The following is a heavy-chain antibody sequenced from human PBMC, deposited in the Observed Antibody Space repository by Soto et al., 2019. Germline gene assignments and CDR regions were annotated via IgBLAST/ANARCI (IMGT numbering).Heavy chain of an antibody. Sequence: SVKASCKASGFTINNSAVQWVRQARGQRLEWIGWIVVGSGNTNYAQQFRERVTITRDMSTGTAYMQLSSLRSDDTAVYYCAARGATGSSYYSGLDVWGQGTTVTVS. V-gene: IGHV1-58*01. D-gene: IGHD3-16*01. CDR2: IVVGSGNT. CDR1: GFTINNSA. CDR3: AARGATGSSYYSGLDV. J-gene: IGHJ6*02.